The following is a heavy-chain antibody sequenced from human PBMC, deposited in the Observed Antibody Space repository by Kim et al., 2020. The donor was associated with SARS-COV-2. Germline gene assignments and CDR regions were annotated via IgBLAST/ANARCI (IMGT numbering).Heavy chain of an antibody. Sequence: SETLSLTCAVYGGSFSGYYWSWIRQPPGKGLEWIGEINHSGSTNYNPSLKSRVTISVDTSKNQFSLKLSSVTAADTAVYYCARRQTHYGDYAWRIAYFDYWGQGTLVTVSS. CDR2: INHSGST. J-gene: IGHJ4*02. CDR1: GGSFSGYY. V-gene: IGHV4-34*01. D-gene: IGHD4-17*01. CDR3: ARRQTHYGDYAWRIAYFDY.